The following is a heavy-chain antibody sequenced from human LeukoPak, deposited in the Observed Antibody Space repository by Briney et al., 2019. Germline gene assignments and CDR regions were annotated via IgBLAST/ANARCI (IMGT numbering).Heavy chain of an antibody. CDR3: ARQHDYGDYSFGY. CDR2: INPNSGGT. Sequence: ASVKVSCKASGYTFTGYYMHWVRQAPGQGLEWMGGINPNSGGTNYAQKFQGRVNMTRDTSISTAYMELSRLRSDDTAVYYCARQHDYGDYSFGYWGQGTLVTVSS. J-gene: IGHJ4*02. D-gene: IGHD4-17*01. CDR1: GYTFTGYY. V-gene: IGHV1-2*02.